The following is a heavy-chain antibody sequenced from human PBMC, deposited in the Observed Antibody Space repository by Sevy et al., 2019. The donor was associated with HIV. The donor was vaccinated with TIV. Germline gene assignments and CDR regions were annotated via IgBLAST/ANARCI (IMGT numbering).Heavy chain of an antibody. CDR2: IYYNGHI. CDR3: AGGNAWGRGYS. CDR1: GGSITSLY. V-gene: IGHV4-59*08. Sequence: SETLSLTCTVSGGSITSLYWNWIRQPPGKGLEWIANIYYNGHINYNPSLKSRVTLSLDTSKNRFPLRRSSVTAADTAMYYCAGGNAWGRGYSWGQGTLVTVSS. J-gene: IGHJ4*02. D-gene: IGHD1-26*01.